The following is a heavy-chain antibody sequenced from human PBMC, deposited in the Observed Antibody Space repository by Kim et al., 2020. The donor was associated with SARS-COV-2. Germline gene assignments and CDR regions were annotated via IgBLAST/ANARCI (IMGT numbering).Heavy chain of an antibody. J-gene: IGHJ6*02. Sequence: GGSLRLSCAASGFTFSSYSMNWVRQAPGKGLEWVSSISSSSSYIYYADSVKGRFTISRDNAKNSLYLQMNSLRAEDTAVYYCASGPVAGSYYYYGMDVWGQGTTVTVSS. CDR2: ISSSSSYI. CDR3: ASGPVAGSYYYYGMDV. V-gene: IGHV3-21*01. D-gene: IGHD6-19*01. CDR1: GFTFSSYS.